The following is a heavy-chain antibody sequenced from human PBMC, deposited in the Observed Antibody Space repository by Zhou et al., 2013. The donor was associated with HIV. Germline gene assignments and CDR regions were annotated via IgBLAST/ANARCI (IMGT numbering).Heavy chain of an antibody. CDR1: GFTYSSYA. V-gene: IGHV3-23*01. D-gene: IGHD2-21*02. J-gene: IGHJ4*02. CDR3: AKECSGGSCFSVDY. Sequence: EVQLLDSGGGLVQPGGSLRLSCAASGFTYSSYAMSWVRQAPGKGLEWVSAISDSGGNTYYADSVKGRFTISRDNSENTLYLQMNSLRAEDTAVYYCAKECSGGSCFSVDYWGQGTLVTVSS. CDR2: ISDSGGNT.